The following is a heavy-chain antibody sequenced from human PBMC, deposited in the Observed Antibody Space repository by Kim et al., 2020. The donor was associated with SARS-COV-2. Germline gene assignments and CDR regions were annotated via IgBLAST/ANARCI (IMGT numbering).Heavy chain of an antibody. CDR1: GGTFSSYA. Sequence: SVKVSCKASGGTFSSYAISWVRQAPGQGLEWMGRIIPILGIANYAQKFQGRVTITADKSTSTAYMELSSLRSEDTAVYYCAREGIGVSGSAHPSWGQGTLVTVSS. CDR2: IIPILGIA. V-gene: IGHV1-69*04. CDR3: AREGIGVSGSAHPS. D-gene: IGHD6-19*01. J-gene: IGHJ4*02.